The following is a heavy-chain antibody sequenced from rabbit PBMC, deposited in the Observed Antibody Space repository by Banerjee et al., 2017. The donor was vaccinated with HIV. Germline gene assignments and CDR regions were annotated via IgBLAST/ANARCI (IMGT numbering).Heavy chain of an antibody. D-gene: IGHD6-1*01. J-gene: IGHJ3*01. V-gene: IGHV1S28*01. CDR2: SA. CDR3: ARDGTTTSGDAYSL. Sequence: SAYYASWVKGRFTISRDNAQNTVSLQLNSLTAADTATYFCARDGTTTSGDAYSLWGQGT.